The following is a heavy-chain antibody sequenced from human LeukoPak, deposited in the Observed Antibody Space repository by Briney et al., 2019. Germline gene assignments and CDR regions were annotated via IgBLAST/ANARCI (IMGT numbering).Heavy chain of an antibody. D-gene: IGHD3-9*01. CDR1: GGSISSSSYY. V-gene: IGHV4-39*01. J-gene: IGHJ4*02. CDR3: AKPRGRYFDWLVPFDY. Sequence: PSETLSLTCTVSGGSISSSSYYWGWIRQPPGKGLEWIGSIYYSGSTYYNPSLKSRVTISVDTSKNQFSLKLSSVTAADTAVYYCAKPRGRYFDWLVPFDYWGQGTLVTVSS. CDR2: IYYSGST.